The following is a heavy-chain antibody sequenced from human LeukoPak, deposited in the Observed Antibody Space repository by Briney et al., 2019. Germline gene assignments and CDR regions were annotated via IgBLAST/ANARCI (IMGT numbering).Heavy chain of an antibody. CDR2: ISGSGAGT. CDR1: EFIFSSYA. D-gene: IGHD1-26*01. J-gene: IGHJ4*02. Sequence: GGSLRLSCAASEFIFSSYAMSWVRQAPGKGLEWISRISGSGAGTYYSDSVRGRFTISRDNSKNTLYLQMNSLRAEDTAVYYCAKDRRIVGATRPDYWGQGTLVTVSS. V-gene: IGHV3-23*01. CDR3: AKDRRIVGATRPDY.